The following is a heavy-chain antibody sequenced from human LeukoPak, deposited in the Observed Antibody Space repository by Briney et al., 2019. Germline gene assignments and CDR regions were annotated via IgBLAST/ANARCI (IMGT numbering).Heavy chain of an antibody. CDR3: ARVGGYSGYGEDAFDI. J-gene: IGHJ3*02. V-gene: IGHV3-23*01. D-gene: IGHD5-12*01. CDR2: ISGSGGST. CDR1: GFTFSSYA. Sequence: GGSLRLSCAASGFTFSSYAMSWVRQAPGKGLEWVSAISGSGGSTYYADSVKGRFTISRGNAKNSLYLQMNSLRAEDTAVYYCARVGGYSGYGEDAFDIWGQETMVTVSS.